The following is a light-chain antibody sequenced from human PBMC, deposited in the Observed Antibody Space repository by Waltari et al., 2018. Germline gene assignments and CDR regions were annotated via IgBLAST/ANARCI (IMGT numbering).Light chain of an antibody. CDR3: QQYYSKRT. Sequence: LHTPTNKNYLAWYPQNPGQRPRLLIYWASTPESSFPDRFSGSAFGIDFTLTLSNLQAEVVAVYYGQQYYSKRTFGQGTKVEI. CDR1: LHTPTNKNY. V-gene: IGKV4-1*01. J-gene: IGKJ1*01. CDR2: WAS.